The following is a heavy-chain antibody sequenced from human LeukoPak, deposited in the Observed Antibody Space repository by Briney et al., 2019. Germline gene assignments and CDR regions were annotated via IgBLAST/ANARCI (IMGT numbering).Heavy chain of an antibody. CDR1: GGSISSGGYY. D-gene: IGHD2-15*01. CDR2: IYYSGST. Sequence: PSQTLSLTCTVSGGSISSGGYYWSWIRQPPGKGLEWIGYIYYSGSTNYNPSLKSRVTISVDTSKNQFSLKLSSVTAADTAVYYCARTPRNFGCIDHWGQGTLVTVSS. CDR3: ARTPRNFGCIDH. V-gene: IGHV4-61*08. J-gene: IGHJ4*02.